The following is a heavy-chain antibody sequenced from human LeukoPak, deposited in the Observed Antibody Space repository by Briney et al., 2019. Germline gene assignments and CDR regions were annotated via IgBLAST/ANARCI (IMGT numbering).Heavy chain of an antibody. V-gene: IGHV3-30*03. Sequence: GRSLRLSCAASGFIFSTYGMHWVRQAPGKGLEWVAVISYDGSNKYYVESVKGRFTISRDNSKNTLYLQMNSLRAEDTAVYYCARGLDYGDYFDCWGQGTLVTVSS. J-gene: IGHJ4*02. CDR3: ARGLDYGDYFDC. D-gene: IGHD4-17*01. CDR2: ISYDGSNK. CDR1: GFIFSTYG.